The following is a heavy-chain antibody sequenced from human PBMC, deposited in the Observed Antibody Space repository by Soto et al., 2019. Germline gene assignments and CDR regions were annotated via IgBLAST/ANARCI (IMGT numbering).Heavy chain of an antibody. CDR2: ITDGGGKT. V-gene: IGHV3-23*01. CDR1: GFTFSNHA. Sequence: GGSLRLSCAASGFTFSNHAMNWVRQSPGKGLEWVSGITDGGGKTYYADSVRGRFTISRDNSKNTLYLQMNSLRAEDTAVYYCARGVTDYYDSSRETTPGHLDYWGQGTLVTVSS. D-gene: IGHD3-22*01. CDR3: ARGVTDYYDSSRETTPGHLDY. J-gene: IGHJ4*02.